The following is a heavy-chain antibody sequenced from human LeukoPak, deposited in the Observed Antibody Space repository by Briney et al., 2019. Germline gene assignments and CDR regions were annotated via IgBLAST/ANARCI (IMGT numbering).Heavy chain of an antibody. D-gene: IGHD6-13*01. J-gene: IGHJ6*03. CDR1: GGSISSYY. CDR2: IYTSGST. V-gene: IGHV4-4*09. CDR3: ARHGLAAAGNFYYYYYMDV. Sequence: KSSETLSLTCTVSGGSISSYYWSWIRQPPGKGLEWIGYIYTSGSTNYNPSLKSRVTISVDTSKNQFSLKLSSVTAADTAVYYCARHGLAAAGNFYYYYYMDVWGKGTTVTVSS.